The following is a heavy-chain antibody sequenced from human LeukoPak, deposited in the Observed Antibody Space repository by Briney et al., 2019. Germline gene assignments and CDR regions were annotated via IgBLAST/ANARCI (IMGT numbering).Heavy chain of an antibody. CDR3: ARDLKDTGYTSGWYKD. J-gene: IGHJ4*02. D-gene: IGHD6-19*01. V-gene: IGHV3-21*01. Sequence: GGSLRLSCAASGFTFGSYAMNWVRQAPGKGLEWVSSITSSSDIYYADSVKGRFTISRDNARNSLFLQMNSLRAEDTAVYYCARDLKDTGYTSGWYKDWGQGTLVTVSS. CDR1: GFTFGSYA. CDR2: ITSSSDI.